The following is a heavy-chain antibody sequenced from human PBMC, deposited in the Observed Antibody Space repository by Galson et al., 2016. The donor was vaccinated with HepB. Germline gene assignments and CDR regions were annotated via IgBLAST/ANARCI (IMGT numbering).Heavy chain of an antibody. Sequence: SLRLSCAASGFTFSKYSMNWVRQAPGMRLEWVSSISLSSSYIYYADSVQGRFTISRDNAKKSLYLQMNSLRAEDTAVYYCVRDKEDSSGYFGYWGQGTLVTVAS. D-gene: IGHD3-22*01. CDR1: GFTFSKYS. J-gene: IGHJ4*02. CDR2: ISLSSSYI. CDR3: VRDKEDSSGYFGY. V-gene: IGHV3-21*01.